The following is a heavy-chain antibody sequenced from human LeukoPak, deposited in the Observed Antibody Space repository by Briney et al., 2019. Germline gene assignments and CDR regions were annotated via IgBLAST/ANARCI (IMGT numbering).Heavy chain of an antibody. Sequence: RGESLKISCKGSGYSFTSYWIGWVRQMPGKGLEWMGIIYPGDSDTRYSPSFQGQVTISADKSISTAYLQWSSLKASDTAMYYCARLGRVFGVAGTETVGYFQHWGQGTLVTVSS. V-gene: IGHV5-51*01. CDR3: ARLGRVFGVAGTETVGYFQH. J-gene: IGHJ1*01. CDR2: IYPGDSDT. D-gene: IGHD6-19*01. CDR1: GYSFTSYW.